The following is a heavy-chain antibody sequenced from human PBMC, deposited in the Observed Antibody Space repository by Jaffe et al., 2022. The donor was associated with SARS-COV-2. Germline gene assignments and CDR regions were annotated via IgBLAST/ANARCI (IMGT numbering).Heavy chain of an antibody. V-gene: IGHV3-49*05. CDR3: TRGGWEPTPYYFDY. CDR1: GFTFGDYA. D-gene: IGHD1-26*01. CDR2: IRSKAYGGTT. J-gene: IGHJ4*02. Sequence: EVQLVESGGGLVKPGRSLRLSCTASGFTFGDYAMSWFRQAPGKGLEWVGFIRSKAYGGTTEYAASVKGRFTISRDDSKSIAYLQMNSLKTEDTAVYYCTRGGWEPTPYYFDYWGQGTLVTVSS.